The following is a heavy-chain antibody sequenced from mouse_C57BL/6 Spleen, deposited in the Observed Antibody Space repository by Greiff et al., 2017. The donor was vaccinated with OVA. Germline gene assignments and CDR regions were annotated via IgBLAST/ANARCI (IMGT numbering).Heavy chain of an antibody. D-gene: IGHD1-1*01. CDR2: ISSGGSYT. J-gene: IGHJ1*03. CDR1: GFTFSSYG. Sequence: EVMLVESGGDLVKPGGSLKLSCAASGFTFSSYGMSWVRQTPDKRLEWVATISSGGSYTYYPDSVKGRFTISRDNAKNTLYLQMSSLKSEDTAMYYCAREGLTTVVATDWYFDVWGTGTTVTVSS. V-gene: IGHV5-6*01. CDR3: AREGLTTVVATDWYFDV.